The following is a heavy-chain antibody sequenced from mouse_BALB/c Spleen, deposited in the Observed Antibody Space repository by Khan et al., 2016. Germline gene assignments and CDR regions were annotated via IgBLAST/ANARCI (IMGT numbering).Heavy chain of an antibody. CDR2: ISYSGST. CDR1: GYSITSGYG. D-gene: IGHD1-2*01. V-gene: IGHV3-2*02. CDR3: ARTARIKY. J-gene: IGHJ2*01. Sequence: EVQLQESGPGLVKPSQSLSLTCTVTGYSITSGYGWNWIRQFPGNKLEWMGYISYSGSTNYNPSLKSRISITRETSKNQFFLQLNSGTTEDTATYYCARTARIKYWGQGTTLTVSS.